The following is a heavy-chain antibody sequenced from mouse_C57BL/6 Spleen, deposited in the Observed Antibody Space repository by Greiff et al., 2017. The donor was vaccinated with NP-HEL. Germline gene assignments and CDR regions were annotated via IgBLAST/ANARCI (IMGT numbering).Heavy chain of an antibody. CDR2: ISDGGSYT. V-gene: IGHV5-4*01. J-gene: IGHJ2*01. D-gene: IGHD2-4*01. Sequence: EVKLMESGGGLVKPGGSLKLSCAASGFTFSSYAMSWVRQTPEKRLEWVATISDGGSYTYYPDNVKGRFTISRDNAKNNLYLQMSHLKSEDTAMYYCARDYYDYDGPFDYWGQGTTLTVSS. CDR1: GFTFSSYA. CDR3: ARDYYDYDGPFDY.